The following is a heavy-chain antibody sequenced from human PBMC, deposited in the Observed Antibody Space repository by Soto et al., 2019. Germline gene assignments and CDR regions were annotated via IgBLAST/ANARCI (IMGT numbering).Heavy chain of an antibody. D-gene: IGHD5-12*01. V-gene: IGHV4-30-2*01. CDR1: GDSISSGGYS. Sequence: QLQLQESGSGLVKPSQALSLTCAVSGDSISSGGYSWSWIRQPPGEGLEWVGYIYHSGSTYYNPSLNGRVTTSLDRSKNQFFLRVNSVPAADTAVYYCAALSVASFHYWGQGTLVAVSS. CDR3: AALSVASFHY. CDR2: IYHSGST. J-gene: IGHJ4*02.